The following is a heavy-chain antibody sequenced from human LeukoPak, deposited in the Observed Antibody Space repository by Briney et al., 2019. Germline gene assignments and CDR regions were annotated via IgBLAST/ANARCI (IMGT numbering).Heavy chain of an antibody. D-gene: IGHD2-2*01. CDR2: IYYSGST. Sequence: PSETLSLTCTVSGGSISSSSYYRGWIRQPPGKGLEWIGSIYYSGSTYYNPSLKSRVTISVDTSKNQFSLKLSSVTAADTAVYYCARVRRAMTHGDAFDIWGQGTMVTVSS. CDR1: GGSISSSSYY. J-gene: IGHJ3*02. CDR3: ARVRRAMTHGDAFDI. V-gene: IGHV4-39*07.